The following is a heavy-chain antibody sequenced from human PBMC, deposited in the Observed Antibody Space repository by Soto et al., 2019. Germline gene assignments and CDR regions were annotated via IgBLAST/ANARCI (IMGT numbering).Heavy chain of an antibody. CDR1: GYTFTDYD. Sequence: GASVKVSFKASGYTFTDYDINWVRPAPGQVRECIGCLNPNTGNTRYAHHFQGRLVMTRDTSISTAFMELSSLRSEDTALYYCARGKWATLKEFWGQATLVNVSS. J-gene: IGHJ4*02. CDR2: LNPNTGNT. CDR3: ARGKWATLKEF. V-gene: IGHV1-8*01. D-gene: IGHD5-12*01.